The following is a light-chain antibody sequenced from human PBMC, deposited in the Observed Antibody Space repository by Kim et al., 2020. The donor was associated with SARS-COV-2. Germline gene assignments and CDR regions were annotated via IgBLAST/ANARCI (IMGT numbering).Light chain of an antibody. Sequence: EIVLTQSPTTLSVSPGERATLSCRASQSVGTYLAWYQQRPGQAPRLLIYGASNRATGIPDRITGSGSGTDFTLTISSLEPEDRAVYFCHQRSHWPQTFGQGTKV. CDR1: QSVGTY. V-gene: IGKV3-11*01. CDR2: GAS. CDR3: HQRSHWPQT. J-gene: IGKJ1*01.